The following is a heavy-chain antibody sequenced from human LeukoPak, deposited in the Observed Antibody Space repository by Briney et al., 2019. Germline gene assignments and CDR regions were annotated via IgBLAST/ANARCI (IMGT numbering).Heavy chain of an antibody. CDR3: AKDQGGGSYYYFDY. CDR2: IRYDGSNK. CDR1: GFTFSSSD. V-gene: IGHV3-30*02. J-gene: IGHJ4*02. Sequence: GGSLRLSCAASGFTFSSSDMHWVREAPGKGLEWVAFIRYDGSNKYYADSVKGRFTISRDNSKNTLYLQMNSLRAEDTAVYYCAKDQGGGSYYYFDYWGQGTLVTVSS. D-gene: IGHD1-26*01.